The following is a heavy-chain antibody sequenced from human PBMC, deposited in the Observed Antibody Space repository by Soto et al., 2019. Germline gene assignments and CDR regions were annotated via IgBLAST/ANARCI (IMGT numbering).Heavy chain of an antibody. CDR1: GFTFTRSA. J-gene: IGHJ6*02. V-gene: IGHV1-58*01. CDR2: IVVGSGNT. CDR3: AADPEMASYAMDV. Sequence: GASVKVSCKASGFTFTRSAVQWVRQARGQRLEWIGWIVVGSGNTKNAQKFQERVTITRDKSTSTAYMELSSLRSEDTAVYYCAADPEMASYAMDVWGQGTTVTVSS.